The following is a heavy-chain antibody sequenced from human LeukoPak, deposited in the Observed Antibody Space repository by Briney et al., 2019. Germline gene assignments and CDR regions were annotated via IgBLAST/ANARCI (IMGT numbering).Heavy chain of an antibody. J-gene: IGHJ6*03. CDR1: GFTFSSYW. Sequence: PGGSLRLSCAASGFTFSSYWMHWVRQAPGKGLEWVSAISGSGYSTYYADSVKGRFTISRDNSKNTLYLQMNSLRAEDTAVYYCAKYYGDDPDYYYYMDVWGKGTTVTISS. CDR3: AKYYGDDPDYYYYMDV. CDR2: ISGSGYST. D-gene: IGHD4-17*01. V-gene: IGHV3-23*01.